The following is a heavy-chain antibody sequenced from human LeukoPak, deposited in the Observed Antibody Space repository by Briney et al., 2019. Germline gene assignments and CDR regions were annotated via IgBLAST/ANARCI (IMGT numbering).Heavy chain of an antibody. V-gene: IGHV4-61*02. Sequence: PSQTLSLTCTVSGGSISSGSYYWSWIRQPAGKGLEWIGRIYTSGSTNYNPSLKSRVTISVDTSKNQFSLKLSSVNAADTAVYYCARDRSMTKDAFDIWGQGTMVTVSS. CDR3: ARDRSMTKDAFDI. CDR2: IYTSGST. CDR1: GGSISSGSYY. J-gene: IGHJ3*02. D-gene: IGHD4-11*01.